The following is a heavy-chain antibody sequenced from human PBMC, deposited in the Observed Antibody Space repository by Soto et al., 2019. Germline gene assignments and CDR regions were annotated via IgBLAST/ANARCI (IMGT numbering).Heavy chain of an antibody. CDR2: ISGSGGST. D-gene: IGHD2-2*01. V-gene: IGHV3-23*01. J-gene: IGHJ4*02. Sequence: EVQVLESGGGLVQPGGSLRLSCAASEFTFSTYAMSWVRQAPGKGLEWVSGISGSGGSTYYADSVKGRFTISRDNSKNTLYLQMNSLRAEDTAVYYCAKEAYEYQLIMEYWGQGTLVTVSS. CDR1: EFTFSTYA. CDR3: AKEAYEYQLIMEY.